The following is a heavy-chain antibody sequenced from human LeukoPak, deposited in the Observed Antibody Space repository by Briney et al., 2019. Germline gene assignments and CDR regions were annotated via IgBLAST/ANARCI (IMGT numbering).Heavy chain of an antibody. CDR2: IYYSGST. J-gene: IGHJ5*02. Sequence: SQTLSLTCTVSGGSISSGGYYWSWIRQHPGKGLEWIGYIYYSGSTYYNPSLKSRVTISVDTSKNQFSLKLSSVTAADTAVYYCARNWYYYDSSGYYLPLNWFDPWGQGTLVTVSS. CDR3: ARNWYYYDSSGYYLPLNWFDP. D-gene: IGHD3-22*01. CDR1: GGSISSGGYY. V-gene: IGHV4-31*03.